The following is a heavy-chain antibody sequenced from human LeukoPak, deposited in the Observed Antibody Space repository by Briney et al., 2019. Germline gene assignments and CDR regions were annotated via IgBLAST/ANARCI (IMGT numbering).Heavy chain of an antibody. CDR1: GFTVSSNY. Sequence: GGSLRLSCAASGFTVSSNYMSGVRQAPGEGLEGVSVIYSGGSTYYADSVKGRLTISRDNSKNTLYLQMNSLRAQDTAVYYCARDAYSGSYSDAFDLWPQGTMVPVSS. J-gene: IGHJ3*01. V-gene: IGHV3-66*01. CDR2: IYSGGST. D-gene: IGHD1-26*01. CDR3: ARDAYSGSYSDAFDL.